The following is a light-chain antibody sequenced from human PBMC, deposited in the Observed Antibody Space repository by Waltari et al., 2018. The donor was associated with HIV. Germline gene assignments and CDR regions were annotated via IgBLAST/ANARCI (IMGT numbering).Light chain of an antibody. CDR3: AAWDDSLKGGA. J-gene: IGLJ1*01. V-gene: IGLV1-44*01. Sequence: QSVLTQPPSASGTPGQRVTISCSGSSSNIGSNTVHWYRQLPGTAPKLLIYSNNRRPAGVPYRFSGSTAGTSASRVISGLQSEDEADYYCAAWDDSLKGGAFGTGTKVTVL. CDR1: SSNIGSNT. CDR2: SNN.